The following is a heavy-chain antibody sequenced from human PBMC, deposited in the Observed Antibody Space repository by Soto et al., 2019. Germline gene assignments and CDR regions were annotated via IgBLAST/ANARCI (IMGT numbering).Heavy chain of an antibody. Sequence: ASVKVSCRTSGYSFTNYDIHWVRQAPGQGLEWMGIINPSGGSTNYAQKFQGRVTMTRDTSTSTVYMELSSLRSEDTAVYYCAVGVNSGSFFDYWGQGTLVTVSS. D-gene: IGHD1-26*01. V-gene: IGHV1-46*01. CDR3: AVGVNSGSFFDY. CDR1: GYSFTNYD. CDR2: INPSGGST. J-gene: IGHJ4*02.